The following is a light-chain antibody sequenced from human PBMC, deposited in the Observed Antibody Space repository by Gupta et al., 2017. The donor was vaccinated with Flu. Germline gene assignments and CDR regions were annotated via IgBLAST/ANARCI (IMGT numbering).Light chain of an antibody. V-gene: IGKV3D-20*01. CDR3: QQYGSSPT. Sequence: PATLSLSPGERATLSCGASQSVSSRYLAWYQHKTGLAPRLLMYDASTRATGIPDRFSGSGSGTDFTLTISRLEPEDFAVYYCQQYGSSPTFGRGTKVEIK. CDR2: DAS. J-gene: IGKJ1*01. CDR1: QSVSSRY.